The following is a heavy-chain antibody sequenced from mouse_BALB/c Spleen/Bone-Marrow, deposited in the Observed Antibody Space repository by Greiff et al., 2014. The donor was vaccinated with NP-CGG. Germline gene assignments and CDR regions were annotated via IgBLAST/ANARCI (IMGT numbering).Heavy chain of an antibody. CDR2: ISSGGSYT. J-gene: IGHJ4*01. CDR1: GFTFSSYA. D-gene: IGHD2-2*01. V-gene: IGHV5-6-4*01. Sequence: EVKLVVSGGGLVKPGGSLKLSCAASGFTFSSYAMSWVRQTPEKRLEWVATISSGGSYTYYPDSVKGRFTISRDNAKNTLYLQMSSLKSEDTAMYYCTKIYYGYDGGYYYAMDYWGQGTSVTVSS. CDR3: TKIYYGYDGGYYYAMDY.